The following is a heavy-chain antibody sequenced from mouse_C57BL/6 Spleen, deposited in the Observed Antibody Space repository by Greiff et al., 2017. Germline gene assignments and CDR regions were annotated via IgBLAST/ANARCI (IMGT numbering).Heavy chain of an antibody. CDR3: ARFYGSSPWFAY. CDR2: IYPGSGST. D-gene: IGHD1-1*01. CDR1: GYTFTSYW. Sequence: QVQLQQPGAELVKPGASVKMSCKASGYTFTSYWITWVKQRPGQGLEWIGDIYPGSGSTNYNEKFKSKATLTVDTSSSTAYMQLSSLTSEDSAVYYGARFYGSSPWFAYWGQGTLVTVSA. J-gene: IGHJ3*01. V-gene: IGHV1-55*01.